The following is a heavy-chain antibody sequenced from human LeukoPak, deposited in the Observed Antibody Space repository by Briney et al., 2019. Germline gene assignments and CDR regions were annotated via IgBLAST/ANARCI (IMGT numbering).Heavy chain of an antibody. CDR2: MNPNSGNT. J-gene: IGHJ4*02. CDR1: GYTFTRYY. CDR3: ARVKRITMVRGAAHFDY. D-gene: IGHD3-10*01. V-gene: IGHV1-8*03. Sequence: ASVKVSCKASGYTFTRYYIHWLRQATGQGLEWMGWMNPNSGNTGYAQKFQGRVTITRNTSISTAYMELSSLRSEDTAVYYCARVKRITMVRGAAHFDYWGQGTLVTVSS.